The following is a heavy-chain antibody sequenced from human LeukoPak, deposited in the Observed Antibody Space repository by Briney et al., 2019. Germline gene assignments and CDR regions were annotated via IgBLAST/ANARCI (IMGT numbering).Heavy chain of an antibody. D-gene: IGHD4-23*01. CDR1: GFTFSSYW. CDR3: ARDDYGGNTGVDI. CDR2: IKQDGSEK. J-gene: IGHJ3*02. Sequence: GGSLRLSCAASGFTFSSYWMSWVRQAPGKGLEWVANIKQDGSEKYYVDSVKGRFTISRDNAKNSLYLQMNSLRAEDTAVYYCARDDYGGNTGVDIWSQGTMVTVSS. V-gene: IGHV3-7*01.